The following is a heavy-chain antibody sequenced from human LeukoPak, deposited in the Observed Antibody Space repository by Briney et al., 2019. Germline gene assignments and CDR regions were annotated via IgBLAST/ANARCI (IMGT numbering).Heavy chain of an antibody. CDR1: GFTFSSYW. V-gene: IGHV3-74*01. J-gene: IGHJ4*02. D-gene: IGHD3-22*01. CDR3: ARSAVYDSSGLDY. CDR2: INSDGRST. Sequence: PGGSLRLSCAASGFTFSSYWMHWVRQAPGKGLEWVSRINSDGRSTSYADSVKGRFTISRDNAKNTLYLQMNSLRAEDTAVYYCARSAVYDSSGLDYWGQGTLVTVSS.